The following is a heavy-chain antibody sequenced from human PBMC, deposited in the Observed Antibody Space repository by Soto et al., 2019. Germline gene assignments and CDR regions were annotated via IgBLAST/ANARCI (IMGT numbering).Heavy chain of an antibody. CDR2: IYHSGST. V-gene: IGHV4-59*01. CDR3: AREQFSGGYYFFDF. Sequence: ETLSLTCTFSGFSLSSYYWSWIRQPPGKGLEWIGYIYHSGSTYYNPSLKSRVTISVDRSKNQFSLKLSSVTAADTAVYYCAREQFSGGYYFFDFWGQGALVTVSS. D-gene: IGHD3-22*01. J-gene: IGHJ4*02. CDR1: GFSLSSYY.